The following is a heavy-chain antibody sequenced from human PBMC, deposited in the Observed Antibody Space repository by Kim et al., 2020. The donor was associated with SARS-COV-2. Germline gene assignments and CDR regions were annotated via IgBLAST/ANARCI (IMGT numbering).Heavy chain of an antibody. Sequence: GGSLRLSCAASGFTFSSYDMHWVRQATGKGLEWVSVIGTAGDTYYPGSVKGRFTISRENAKNSLYLQMNSLRAGDTAVYYCARGGHRQYDSSGFGDYWGQGTLVTVFS. CDR3: ARGGHRQYDSSGFGDY. J-gene: IGHJ4*02. CDR2: IGTAGDT. D-gene: IGHD3-22*01. CDR1: GFTFSSYD. V-gene: IGHV3-13*04.